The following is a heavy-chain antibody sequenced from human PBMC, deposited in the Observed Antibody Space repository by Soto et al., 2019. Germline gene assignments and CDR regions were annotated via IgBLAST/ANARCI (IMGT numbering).Heavy chain of an antibody. Sequence: PSETLSLTCAVYGGSFSGYYWSWIRQPPGKGLEWIGEINHSGSTNYNPSLKSRVTISVDTSKNQFSLKLSSVTAADTAVYYCARGPREIAAAGFDYWGQGTLVTVSS. CDR1: GGSFSGYY. CDR3: ARGPREIAAAGFDY. CDR2: INHSGST. D-gene: IGHD6-13*01. V-gene: IGHV4-34*01. J-gene: IGHJ4*02.